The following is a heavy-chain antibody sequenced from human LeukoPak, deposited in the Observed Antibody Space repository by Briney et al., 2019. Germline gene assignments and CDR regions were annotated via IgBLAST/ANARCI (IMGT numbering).Heavy chain of an antibody. D-gene: IGHD4-17*01. CDR3: ARAEDYGTRRFDY. J-gene: IGHJ4*02. CDR1: GGSISSRNW. CDR2: IYQSGST. Sequence: SETLSLTCAVSGGSISSRNWWSWVRQPPGKGLEWIGEIYQSGSTNYNPSLKSRVTISVDKSKNQFSLKLSSVTAADTAVYYCARAEDYGTRRFDYWGQGTLVTVSS. V-gene: IGHV4-4*02.